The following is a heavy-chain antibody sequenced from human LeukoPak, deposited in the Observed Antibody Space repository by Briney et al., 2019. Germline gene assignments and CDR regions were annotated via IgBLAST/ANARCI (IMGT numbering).Heavy chain of an antibody. J-gene: IGHJ4*02. Sequence: PGGSLSLSCAASGFTFGDYAMHWVRQAPGKGLEWVSLISGDGGSTYYADSVKGRFTISRDNSKNSLYLQMNSLRTEDTALYYCAKDIGYTAMVYGADYWGQGTLVTVSS. V-gene: IGHV3-43*02. CDR2: ISGDGGST. D-gene: IGHD5-18*01. CDR1: GFTFGDYA. CDR3: AKDIGYTAMVYGADY.